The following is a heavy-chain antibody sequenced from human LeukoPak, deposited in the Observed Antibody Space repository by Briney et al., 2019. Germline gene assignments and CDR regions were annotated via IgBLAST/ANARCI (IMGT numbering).Heavy chain of an antibody. CDR3: ARVTRYSSGWYDGIYFDY. D-gene: IGHD6-19*01. CDR1: GFTVSSNY. V-gene: IGHV3-66*01. J-gene: IGHJ4*02. CDR2: NYSGGST. Sequence: GGSLRLSCAASGFTVSSNYMSWVRQAPGKGLEWVSVNYSGGSTYYADSVKGRFTISRDNSKNTLYLQVNSLRAEDTAVYYCARVTRYSSGWYDGIYFDYWGQGTLVTVSS.